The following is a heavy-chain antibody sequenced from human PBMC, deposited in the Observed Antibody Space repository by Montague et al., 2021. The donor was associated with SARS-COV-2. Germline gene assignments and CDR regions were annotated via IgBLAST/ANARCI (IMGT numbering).Heavy chain of an antibody. CDR3: ARVSKQHIVVVIAIVYYYYMDV. CDR1: GGSFSGYY. Sequence: SETLSLTCAVYGGSFSGYYWSWIRQPPGKGLEWIGEINHSGSTNYNPSLKSRATISVDASKNQFSLKLSSVTAADTAVYYCARVSKQHIVVVIAIVYYYYMDVWGKGTTVTVSS. V-gene: IGHV4-34*01. CDR2: INHSGST. J-gene: IGHJ6*03. D-gene: IGHD2-21*01.